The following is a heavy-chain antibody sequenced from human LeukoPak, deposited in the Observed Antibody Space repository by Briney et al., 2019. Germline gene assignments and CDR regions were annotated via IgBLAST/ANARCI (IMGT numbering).Heavy chain of an antibody. J-gene: IGHJ4*02. D-gene: IGHD5-24*01. Sequence: GGSLRLSCAASGFTCSNYGMHWVRQTPGKGLEGVAFIRCDGSNKNYADSVKGRFTISRDNSKNTLYLQMRSLRAEDTAVYYCARHAGNGLHYFDYWGQPTLVTVPS. CDR2: IRCDGSNK. CDR3: ARHAGNGLHYFDY. CDR1: GFTCSNYG. V-gene: IGHV3-30*02.